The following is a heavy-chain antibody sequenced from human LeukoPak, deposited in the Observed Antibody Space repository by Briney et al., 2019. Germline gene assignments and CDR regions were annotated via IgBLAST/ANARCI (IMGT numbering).Heavy chain of an antibody. CDR1: GFTFDDYA. CDR2: ISWNSGSI. J-gene: IGHJ6*02. Sequence: GGSLRPSCAASGFTFDDYAMHWVRQAPGKGLEWVSGISWNSGSIGYADSVKGRFTISRDNAKNSLYLQMNSLRAEDTALYYCAKDIMAAADYYYYGMDVWGQGTTVTVSS. CDR3: AKDIMAAADYYYYGMDV. V-gene: IGHV3-9*01. D-gene: IGHD6-13*01.